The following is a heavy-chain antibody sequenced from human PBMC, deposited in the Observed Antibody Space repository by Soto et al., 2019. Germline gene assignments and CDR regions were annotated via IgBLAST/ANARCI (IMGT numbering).Heavy chain of an antibody. J-gene: IGHJ6*03. V-gene: IGHV3-30*03. Sequence: GESLKISCAASGFTFSSYGMHWVRQAPGKGLEWVAFISYDGSNKYYADSVKGRFTISRDNSKNTLYLQMNSLRPEDTAVYYCARQYCSSASCYSYYYYYYMDVWGKGTTVTVSS. CDR3: ARQYCSSASCYSYYYYYYMDV. D-gene: IGHD2-2*01. CDR2: ISYDGSNK. CDR1: GFTFSSYG.